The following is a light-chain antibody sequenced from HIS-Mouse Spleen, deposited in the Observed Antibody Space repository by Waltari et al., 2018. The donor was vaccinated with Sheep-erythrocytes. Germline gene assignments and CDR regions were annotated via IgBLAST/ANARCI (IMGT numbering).Light chain of an antibody. Sequence: QSALTQPRSVSGSPGQSVTISCTGTSSDVGGDNYVSCYQQHPGKAPKLMIYDVSKRPSGVPDRFSGSKSGNTASLTISGFQAEDEADYYCCSYAGSYNHVFATGTKVTVL. CDR1: SSDVGGDNY. V-gene: IGLV2-11*01. CDR2: DVS. J-gene: IGLJ1*01. CDR3: CSYAGSYNHV.